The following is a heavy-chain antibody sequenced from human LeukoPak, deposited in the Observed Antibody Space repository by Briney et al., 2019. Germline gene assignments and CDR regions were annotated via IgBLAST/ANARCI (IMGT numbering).Heavy chain of an antibody. CDR2: IKQDGSEK. CDR1: GFSLSNYW. CDR3: ARVVEYDYFDY. Sequence: GGSLRLSCAASGFSLSNYWMNWVRQAPGKGLEWVANIKQDGSEKYYVDSVKGRFTISRDNAKNSLYLQMNSLRAEDTAVYYCARVVEYDYFDYWGQGTLVTVSS. D-gene: IGHD2-2*01. V-gene: IGHV3-7*01. J-gene: IGHJ4*02.